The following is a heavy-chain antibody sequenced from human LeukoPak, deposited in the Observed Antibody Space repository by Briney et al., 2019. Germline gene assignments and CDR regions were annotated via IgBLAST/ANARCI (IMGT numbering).Heavy chain of an antibody. J-gene: IGHJ4*02. V-gene: IGHV3-48*03. CDR1: GFTFSSYE. CDR3: ARTPTGAVGY. D-gene: IGHD7-27*01. CDR2: ISSSGSTI. Sequence: GGSLRLSCAASGFTFSSYEMNWVHQAPGKGLEWVSYISSSGSTIYYADSVKGRFTISRDNAKNSVYLQMNSLRAEDTAVYYCARTPTGAVGYWGQGTLVTVSS.